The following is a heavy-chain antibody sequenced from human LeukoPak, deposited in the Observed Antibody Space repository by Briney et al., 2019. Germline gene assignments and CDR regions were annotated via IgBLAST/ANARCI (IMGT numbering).Heavy chain of an antibody. CDR1: GYTFTSYG. J-gene: IGHJ6*03. V-gene: IGHV1-18*01. CDR3: AVRLAARPFHHYYYYMDV. Sequence: ASVKVSCKASGYTFTSYGISWVRQAPGQGLEWMGWISAYNGNTNYAQKLQGRVTMTTDTSTSTAYMELRSLRSEDTAVYYCAVRLAARPFHHYYYYMDVWGKGTTVTVSS. D-gene: IGHD6-6*01. CDR2: ISAYNGNT.